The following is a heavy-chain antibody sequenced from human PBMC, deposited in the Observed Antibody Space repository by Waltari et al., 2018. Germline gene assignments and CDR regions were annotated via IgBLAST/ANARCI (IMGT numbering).Heavy chain of an antibody. V-gene: IGHV3-48*03. CDR2: ISSSGSTI. D-gene: IGHD3-3*01. Sequence: EVQLLESGGGLVQPGGSLRLSCAASGFTFSSYAMSWVRRAPGKGLEWVSYISSSGSTIYYADSVKGRFTISRDNAKNSLYLQMNSLRAEDTAVYYCAGDNLVTIFGVVIDYYYYGMDVWGQGTTVTVSS. J-gene: IGHJ6*02. CDR3: AGDNLVTIFGVVIDYYYYGMDV. CDR1: GFTFSSYA.